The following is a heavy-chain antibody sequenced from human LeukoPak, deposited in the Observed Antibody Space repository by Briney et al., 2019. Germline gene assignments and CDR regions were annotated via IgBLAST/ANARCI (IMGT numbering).Heavy chain of an antibody. J-gene: IGHJ6*03. Sequence: GGSLRLSCAASGFTFSNYCMSWVRQAPGKGLEWVANIKQDGREKYYVESVKGRFTISRDNAKNSLYLQMNSLRAEDTAVYYCARVSAGGVVISYYYMDVWGKGTTVTVSS. CDR2: IKQDGREK. CDR3: ARVSAGGVVISYYYMDV. D-gene: IGHD3-3*01. V-gene: IGHV3-7*01. CDR1: GFTFSNYC.